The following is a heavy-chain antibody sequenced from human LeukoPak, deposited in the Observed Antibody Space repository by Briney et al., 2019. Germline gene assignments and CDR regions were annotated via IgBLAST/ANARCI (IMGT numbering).Heavy chain of an antibody. CDR1: GFTFSSHR. Sequence: GGSLRLSCAASGFTFSSHRMSWVRQAPGKGLEWVANIKKDGSEKYYVDSVKGRFTISRDNSKNTLYLQMNSLRAEDTAMYYCAKVSLNMVNDAFDIWGQGTMVSVSS. CDR3: AKVSLNMVNDAFDI. CDR2: IKKDGSEK. V-gene: IGHV3-7*01. J-gene: IGHJ3*02. D-gene: IGHD4/OR15-4a*01.